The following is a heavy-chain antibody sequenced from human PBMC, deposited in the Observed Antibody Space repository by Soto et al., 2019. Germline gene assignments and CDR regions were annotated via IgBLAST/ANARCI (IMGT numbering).Heavy chain of an antibody. CDR3: TSPARNYDFWSGYSFDI. V-gene: IGHV1-8*02. D-gene: IGHD3-3*01. CDR2: ISPNSEKT. Sequence: ASVKVSCKASGYTFSNFGISWVRQAPGEGLEWMGWISPNSEKTSYAQKFQGRVTMTRNTSISTSYMELSSLRSEDTAVYYCTSPARNYDFWSGYSFDIWGQGTMVTVSS. J-gene: IGHJ3*02. CDR1: GYTFSNFG.